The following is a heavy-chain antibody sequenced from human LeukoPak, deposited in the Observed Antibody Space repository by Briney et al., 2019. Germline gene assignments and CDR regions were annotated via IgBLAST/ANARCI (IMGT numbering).Heavy chain of an antibody. J-gene: IGHJ4*02. Sequence: GASVKVSCKASGYTFSGHYMHWVRQAPGQGLEWMGWIKPSSGATNYAQKFRGRVTMTRDTSNRTSYMELSRLRSDDTALYYCASCYYDSSGYYYFDYSGQGTLVTVSS. D-gene: IGHD3-22*01. CDR1: GYTFSGHY. CDR3: ASCYYDSSGYYYFDY. V-gene: IGHV1-2*02. CDR2: IKPSSGAT.